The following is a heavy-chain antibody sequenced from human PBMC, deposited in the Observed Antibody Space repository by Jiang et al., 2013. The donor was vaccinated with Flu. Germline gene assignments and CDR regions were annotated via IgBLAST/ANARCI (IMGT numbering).Heavy chain of an antibody. CDR3: AKDFWAVGPSTYDY. CDR1: GLSFSTYG. J-gene: IGHJ4*02. Sequence: QVQLVESGGGVVQPGGSLRLSCAASGLSFSTYGIHWVRQAPGKGLEWVAFIGYDETYKRYADSVKGRFTISRDDSKNTLHLQMNSLRTEDTAVYYCAKDFWAVGPSTYDYWGQGTLVTVSS. V-gene: IGHV3-30*02. D-gene: IGHD1-26*01. CDR2: IGYDETYK.